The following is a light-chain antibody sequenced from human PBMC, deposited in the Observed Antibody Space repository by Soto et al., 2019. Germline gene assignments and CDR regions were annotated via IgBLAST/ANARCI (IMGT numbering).Light chain of an antibody. CDR1: QSVSTN. J-gene: IGKJ4*01. Sequence: EIVLTQSPATLSVSPGERATLSCRASQSVSTNLAWYQRRPGQAPRLLIHGASSRATGIPDRFSGSGSGTDFTLTISRLEPEDFAVYYCQQRSNWPLTFGGGTKVDIK. V-gene: IGKV3D-20*02. CDR2: GAS. CDR3: QQRSNWPLT.